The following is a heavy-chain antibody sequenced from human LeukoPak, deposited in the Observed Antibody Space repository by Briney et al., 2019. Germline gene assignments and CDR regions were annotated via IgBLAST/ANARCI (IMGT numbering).Heavy chain of an antibody. CDR2: ISSSSSTI. D-gene: IGHD3-10*01. CDR3: AREIDGSGSYSAFDI. J-gene: IGHJ3*02. Sequence: GGSLRLSCAASGFTFSSYSMNWVRQAPGKGLEWVSYISSSSSTIYYADSVRGRFTISRDNAKNSLYLQMNSLRAEDTAVYYCAREIDGSGSYSAFDIWGQGAMVTVSS. V-gene: IGHV3-48*01. CDR1: GFTFSSYS.